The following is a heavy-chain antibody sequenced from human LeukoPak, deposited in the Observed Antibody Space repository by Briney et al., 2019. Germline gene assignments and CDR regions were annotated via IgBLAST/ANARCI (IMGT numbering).Heavy chain of an antibody. CDR2: IYYSGST. V-gene: IGHV4-30-4*08. Sequence: PSETLSLTCTVSGGSISSGDYYWSWIRQPPGKGLEWIGYIYYSGSTYYNPSLKSRVTISVDTSKNQFSLKLSSVTAADTAVYYCARAHGSCSGGSCETWGQGTLVTVSS. D-gene: IGHD2-15*01. J-gene: IGHJ4*02. CDR3: ARAHGSCSGGSCET. CDR1: GGSISSGDYY.